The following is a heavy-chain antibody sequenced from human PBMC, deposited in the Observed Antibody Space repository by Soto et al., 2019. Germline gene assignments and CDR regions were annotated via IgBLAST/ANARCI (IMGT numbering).Heavy chain of an antibody. D-gene: IGHD5-18*01. CDR3: ARFRYGYKY. V-gene: IGHV4-31*03. CDR2: IYYSGST. J-gene: IGHJ4*02. CDR1: GGSISSGGYY. Sequence: PSETLSLTCTVSGGSISSGGYYWSWIRQHPGKGLEWIGYIYYSGSTYSNPSLKSRVNISVDTSKNQFSLKLSSVTAADTAVYYCARFRYGYKYWGQGTLVTVSS.